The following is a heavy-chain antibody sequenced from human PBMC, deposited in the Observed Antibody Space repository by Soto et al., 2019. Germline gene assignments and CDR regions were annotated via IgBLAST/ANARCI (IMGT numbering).Heavy chain of an antibody. Sequence: PWETLSLTCTVSGGSVSSGSYYWSWIRQPPGKGLEWIGYIYYSGSTNYNPSLKSRVTISVDTSKNQFSLKLSSVTAADTAVYYCAKDSMVRGIFYYYYGMDVWGQGTTVTVSS. J-gene: IGHJ6*02. CDR2: IYYSGST. V-gene: IGHV4-61*01. CDR1: GGSVSSGSYY. CDR3: AKDSMVRGIFYYYYGMDV. D-gene: IGHD3-10*01.